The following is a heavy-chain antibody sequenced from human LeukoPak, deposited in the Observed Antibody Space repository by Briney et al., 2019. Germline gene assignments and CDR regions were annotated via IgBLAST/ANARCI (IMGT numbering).Heavy chain of an antibody. V-gene: IGHV3-30*02. Sequence: GGSLRLSCAASGFTFSSYGMHWVRQAPGKGLEWVAFIRYDGSNKYYADSVKGRFTISRDNSKNTLYLQMNSLRAEDTAVYYCAEGQQGMPTISDYWGQGTLVTVSS. D-gene: IGHD5-24*01. CDR1: GFTFSSYG. J-gene: IGHJ4*02. CDR2: IRYDGSNK. CDR3: AEGQQGMPTISDY.